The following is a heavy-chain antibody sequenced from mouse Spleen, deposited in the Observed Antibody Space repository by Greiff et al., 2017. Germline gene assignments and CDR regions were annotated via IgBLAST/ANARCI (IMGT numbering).Heavy chain of an antibody. CDR3: ARLNRDAMDY. CDR1: GFTFSSYA. D-gene: IGHD2-14*01. Sequence: EVKVVESGGGLVKPGGSLKLSCAASGFTFSSYAMSWVRQTPEKRLEWVATISSGGSYTYYPDSVKGRFTISRDNAKNTLYLQMSSLRSEDTAMYYCARLNRDAMDYWGQGTSVTVSS. J-gene: IGHJ4*01. V-gene: IGHV5-9-1*01. CDR2: ISSGGSYT.